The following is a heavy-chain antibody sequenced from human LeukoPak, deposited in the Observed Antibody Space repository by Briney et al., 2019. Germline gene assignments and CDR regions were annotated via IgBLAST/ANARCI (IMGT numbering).Heavy chain of an antibody. D-gene: IGHD3-16*02. V-gene: IGHV1-69*05. CDR1: GGTFSSYA. Sequence: ASVKVSCEASGGTFSSYAISWVRQAPGQGLEWMGGIIPIFGTANYAPKFQGRVTITTDESTSTAYMELSSLRSEDTAVYYCARVGYYDYVWGSYRPCYFDYWGQGTLVTVSS. J-gene: IGHJ4*02. CDR2: IIPIFGTA. CDR3: ARVGYYDYVWGSYRPCYFDY.